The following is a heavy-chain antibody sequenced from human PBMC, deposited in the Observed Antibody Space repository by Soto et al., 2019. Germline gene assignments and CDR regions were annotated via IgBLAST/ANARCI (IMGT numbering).Heavy chain of an antibody. D-gene: IGHD2-15*01. Sequence: SETLSLTCDVSVEPMTGGYYWGWIRQSPGKGLEWIGSIYYGGTTYCNPSLRSRLAISIDTSKNQFSLRLTSVTAADTALYFCARGWYYFDFWGRGTLVRVSA. J-gene: IGHJ4*02. CDR1: VEPMTGGYY. V-gene: IGHV4-38-2*01. CDR3: ARGWYYFDF. CDR2: IYYGGTT.